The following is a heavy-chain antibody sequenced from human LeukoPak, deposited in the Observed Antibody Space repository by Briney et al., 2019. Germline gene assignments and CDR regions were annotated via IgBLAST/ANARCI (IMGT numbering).Heavy chain of an antibody. CDR1: GVTFSNCA. CDR2: IAGSDGST. D-gene: IGHD1-26*01. Sequence: GGSLRLSCAASGVTFSNCAMSWVRQAPGKGLEWVSAIAGSDGSTYYADSVKGRFTISRDNSKNTLYLQMNSLRAEDTALYYCAKEKAEVGPTSFDYWGQGTLVTVSS. V-gene: IGHV3-23*01. J-gene: IGHJ4*02. CDR3: AKEKAEVGPTSFDY.